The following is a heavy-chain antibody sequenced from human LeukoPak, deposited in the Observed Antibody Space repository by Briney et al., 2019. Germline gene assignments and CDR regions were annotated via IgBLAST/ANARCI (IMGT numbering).Heavy chain of an antibody. D-gene: IGHD6-13*01. CDR1: GYTFTDYY. CDR3: AMGYSSSWYYFDY. J-gene: IGHJ4*02. Sequence: ASVKVSCKASGYTFTDYYMHWVQQAPGKGLEWMGRVDPEDGETIYAEKSQGRVTITADTSTDTAYMELSSLRSEDTAVYYCAMGYSSSWYYFDYWGQGTLVTVSS. CDR2: VDPEDGET. V-gene: IGHV1-69-2*01.